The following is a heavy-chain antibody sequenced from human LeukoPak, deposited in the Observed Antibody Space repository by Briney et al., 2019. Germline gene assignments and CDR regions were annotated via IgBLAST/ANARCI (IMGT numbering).Heavy chain of an antibody. CDR1: GYTFSDFY. D-gene: IGHD2-2*02. J-gene: IGHJ4*02. Sequence: ASVKVSCKASGYTFSDFYIHWVRQAPGQGAEWMGWTNPNIGSTNSAQKFQGRLTMTRDTSISTAYMELSGLRSDDTAVYYCARDTNIPESETFHYRGQGTLVTVSS. CDR3: ARDTNIPESETFHY. V-gene: IGHV1-2*02. CDR2: TNPNIGST.